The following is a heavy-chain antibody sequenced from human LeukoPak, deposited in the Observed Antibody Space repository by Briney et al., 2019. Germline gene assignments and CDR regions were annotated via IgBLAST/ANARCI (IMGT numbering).Heavy chain of an antibody. V-gene: IGHV4-39*01. CDR1: GGAISSSSYS. J-gene: IGHJ4*02. CDR3: ARRTTYYDSSGQTLNYFDY. D-gene: IGHD3-22*01. CDR2: IYYSGST. Sequence: SETLSLTCTVSGGAISSSSYSWGWIRQPPGKGLEWIGSIYYSGSTYYNPSLKSRVTISVDTSKNQFSLKLSSVTAADTAVYYCARRTTYYDSSGQTLNYFDYWGQGTLVTVSS.